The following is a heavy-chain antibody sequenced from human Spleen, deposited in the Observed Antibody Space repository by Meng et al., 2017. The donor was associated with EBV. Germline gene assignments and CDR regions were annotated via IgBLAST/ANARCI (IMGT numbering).Heavy chain of an antibody. D-gene: IGHD4-17*01. CDR1: GLSFSRYS. J-gene: IGHJ4*02. Sequence: EVQVVESGGXLVKPGGXLRRSCAASGLSFSRYSMSWVRQAPGKGLEWVSSISGTSTYIYYADSVKGRFTISRDNGKNSVYLQMSSLRAEDTAVYYCARDNDYANYEFDYWGQGTLVTVAS. CDR2: ISGTSTYI. V-gene: IGHV3-21*01. CDR3: ARDNDYANYEFDY.